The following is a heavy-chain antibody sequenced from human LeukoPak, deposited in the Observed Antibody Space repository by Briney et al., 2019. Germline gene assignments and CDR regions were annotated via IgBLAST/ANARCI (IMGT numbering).Heavy chain of an antibody. CDR2: ISYSGST. CDR1: GDSISSYY. Sequence: AETLSLTCTVSGDSISSYYWSWIRQPPGKGLEYIGHISYSGSTNYNPSVKSRVTMSVDTCKNQDSLKLSSVTATDTAVYYCAIHTPKDIAAAGAGYYYYMDVWGKGTTVTVSS. J-gene: IGHJ6*03. CDR3: AIHTPKDIAAAGAGYYYYMDV. V-gene: IGHV4-59*08. D-gene: IGHD6-13*01.